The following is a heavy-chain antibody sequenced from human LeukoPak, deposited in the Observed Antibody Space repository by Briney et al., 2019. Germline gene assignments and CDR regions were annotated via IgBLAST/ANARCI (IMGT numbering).Heavy chain of an antibody. Sequence: SETLSLTCTVSGGSVSSSSYCWGWIRQPPGEGLEWIATICYSGSTYYNPSLKSRITTSVDTSKNQFSLKLNSVTAADTAIYSCARLGYSGYYYGSGTRYYFDHWGQGTLVTVSS. D-gene: IGHD3-10*01. J-gene: IGHJ4*02. CDR3: ARLGYSGYYYGSGTRYYFDH. CDR2: ICYSGST. V-gene: IGHV4-39*01. CDR1: GGSVSSSSYC.